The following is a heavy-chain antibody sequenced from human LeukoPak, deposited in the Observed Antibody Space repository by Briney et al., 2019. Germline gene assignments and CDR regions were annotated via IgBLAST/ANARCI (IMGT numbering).Heavy chain of an antibody. CDR1: GYTFTSYA. Sequence: ASVNVSCTASGYTFTSYAMHWVRQAPGQRLEWMGWINAGNGNTKYSQKFQGRVTITRDTSASTAYMELSSLRSEDTAVYYCARSDSGENWFDPWGQGTLVTVSS. D-gene: IGHD3-16*01. V-gene: IGHV1-3*01. J-gene: IGHJ5*02. CDR2: INAGNGNT. CDR3: ARSDSGENWFDP.